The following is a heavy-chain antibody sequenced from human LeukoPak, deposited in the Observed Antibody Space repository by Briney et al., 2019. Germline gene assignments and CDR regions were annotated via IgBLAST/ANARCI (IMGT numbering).Heavy chain of an antibody. CDR3: ARVDLGVGYSGYDPSDY. CDR1: GYTFTSYD. V-gene: IGHV1-8*01. Sequence: ASVKVSCKASGYTFTSYDINWVRQATGQGLEWMGWMNPNSGNTGYAQKFQGRVTMTRNTSISTAYMELSSLRSEDTAVYYCARVDLGVGYSGYDPSDYWGQGTLVTVSS. D-gene: IGHD5-12*01. CDR2: MNPNSGNT. J-gene: IGHJ4*02.